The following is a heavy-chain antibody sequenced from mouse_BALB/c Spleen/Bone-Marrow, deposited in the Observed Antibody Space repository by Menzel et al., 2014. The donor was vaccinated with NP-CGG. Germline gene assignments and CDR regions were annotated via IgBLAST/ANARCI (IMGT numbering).Heavy chain of an antibody. D-gene: IGHD1-3*01. V-gene: IGHV14-3*02. CDR2: IDPANGNI. J-gene: IGHJ1*01. CDR1: GFNIKDTY. CDR3: ARQEFAIYWYFDV. Sequence: EVQLQESGAELVKPGASVKLSCSASGFNIKDTYMHWVKQRPEQGLEWIGRIDPANGNIKYDPKFQDKATITADTYSNTVNRRFRSLSFEDTAVFYCARQEFAIYWYFDVWGAGTTVAVSS.